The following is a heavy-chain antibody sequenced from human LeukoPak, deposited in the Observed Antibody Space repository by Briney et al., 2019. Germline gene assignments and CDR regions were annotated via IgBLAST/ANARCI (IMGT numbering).Heavy chain of an antibody. CDR3: ARVRRDGYNYLGY. Sequence: ASVKVSCKASGYTCTGYYMHWVRQAPGQGLEWMGWINPNSGGTNYAQKFQGRVTMTRDTSISTAYMELSRLRSDDTAVYYCARVRRDGYNYLGYWGQGTLVTVSS. CDR2: INPNSGGT. CDR1: GYTCTGYY. J-gene: IGHJ4*02. V-gene: IGHV1-2*02. D-gene: IGHD5-24*01.